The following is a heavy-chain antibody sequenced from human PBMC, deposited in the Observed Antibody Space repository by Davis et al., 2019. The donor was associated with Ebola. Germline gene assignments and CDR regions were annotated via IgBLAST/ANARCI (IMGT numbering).Heavy chain of an antibody. Sequence: GESLKISCAASGLTFSTYAMHWVRQAPGKGPEWVAHSSTSDEHISYAESVKGRFTVSRDNAQNSLHLQMNSLRDEDTGVYYCARRILISSRGAMDVWGQGTTVTVSS. CDR1: GLTFSTYA. V-gene: IGHV3-48*02. D-gene: IGHD2-15*01. J-gene: IGHJ6*02. CDR3: ARRILISSRGAMDV. CDR2: SSTSDEHI.